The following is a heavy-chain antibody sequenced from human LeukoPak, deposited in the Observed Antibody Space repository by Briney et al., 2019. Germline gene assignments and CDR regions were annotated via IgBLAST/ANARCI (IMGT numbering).Heavy chain of an antibody. V-gene: IGHV1-2*02. Sequence: ASVKVSCKASGYTFTGYYMHWVRQAPGQGLEWMGWINPNSGGTNYAQKFQGRVTMTRDTSISTAYMELSSLRSEDTAVYYCARVDTAMVRPSFDPWGQGTLVTVSS. J-gene: IGHJ5*02. CDR3: ARVDTAMVRPSFDP. CDR1: GYTFTGYY. D-gene: IGHD5-18*01. CDR2: INPNSGGT.